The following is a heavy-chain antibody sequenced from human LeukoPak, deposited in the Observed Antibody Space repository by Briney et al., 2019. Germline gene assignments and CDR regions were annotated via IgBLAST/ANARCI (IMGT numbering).Heavy chain of an antibody. D-gene: IGHD1-26*01. J-gene: IGHJ4*02. V-gene: IGHV4-34*01. CDR3: ASGQVGDY. CDR2: INHSGST. CDR1: GGSFSGYY. Sequence: SETLSLTCAVYGGSFSGYYWSWIRQPPGKGLEWIGEINHSGSTNYNPSLKSRVTISVDTSKNQFSLKLSSVTAADTAVYYCASGQVGDYWGQGTLATVSS.